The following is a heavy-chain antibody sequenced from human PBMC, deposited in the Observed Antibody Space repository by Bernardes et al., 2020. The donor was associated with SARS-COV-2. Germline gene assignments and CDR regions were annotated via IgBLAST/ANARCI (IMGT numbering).Heavy chain of an antibody. CDR2: IYYSGST. J-gene: IGHJ6*03. CDR1: GGSISSSSYY. V-gene: IGHV4-39*07. Sequence: SEPLSLTCTVSGGSISSSSYYWGWLLQPPGKGLEWIGSIYYSGSTYYNPSLKSRVTISVDTSKNQFSLKLSSVTAADTAVYYCAKPALRFLEWFTSGQDYYMDVWGKGTTVTVSS. D-gene: IGHD3-3*01. CDR3: AKPALRFLEWFTSGQDYYMDV.